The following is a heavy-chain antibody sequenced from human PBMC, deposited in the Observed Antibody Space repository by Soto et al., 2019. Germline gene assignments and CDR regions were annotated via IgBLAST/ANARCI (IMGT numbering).Heavy chain of an antibody. CDR3: TKDRQPVGFWTFDY. CDR2: ILAGGNT. Sequence: PGGSLGLSCAASGVTFSTYTMNWVRQAPGKGLEWVSGILAGGNTYYADSVKGRFTISRDNSQNGVFLQMNSLRDEDTAIYYGTKDRQPVGFWTFDYWGQGSQFTVSS. J-gene: IGHJ4*02. CDR1: GVTFSTYT. D-gene: IGHD3-3*01. V-gene: IGHV3-23*01.